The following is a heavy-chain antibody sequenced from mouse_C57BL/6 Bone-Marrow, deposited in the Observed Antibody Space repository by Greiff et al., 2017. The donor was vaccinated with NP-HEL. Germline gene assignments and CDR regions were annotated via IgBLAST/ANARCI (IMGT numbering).Heavy chain of an antibody. CDR2: ISSGGSYT. V-gene: IGHV5-6*01. Sequence: EVMLVESGGDLVKPGGSLKLSCAASGFTFSSYGMSWVRQTPDKRLEWVANISSGGSYTYYLDSVKGRFTISRDNAKNTLYLRSSSLKSDDTAMYYCARGSSTAQATLYDYRGQGTTLSVSS. J-gene: IGHJ2*01. CDR3: ARGSSTAQATLYDY. CDR1: GFTFSSYG. D-gene: IGHD3-2*02.